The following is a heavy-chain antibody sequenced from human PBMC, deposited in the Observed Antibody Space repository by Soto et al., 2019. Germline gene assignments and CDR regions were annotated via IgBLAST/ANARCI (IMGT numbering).Heavy chain of an antibody. V-gene: IGHV3-15*07. CDR1: GFSFSSAW. J-gene: IGHJ4*02. Sequence: EAQLVESGGGLVKPGGSLRLSCAASGFSFSSAWMIWVRQAPGKGLEWVGRIKSKVHGETTDYAAPVKGRFTISRDDSKITVFLQMNSLQTEDTAVYYCTTGVDGYNPFDYWGQGTLVTVSS. CDR2: IKSKVHGETT. D-gene: IGHD5-12*01. CDR3: TTGVDGYNPFDY.